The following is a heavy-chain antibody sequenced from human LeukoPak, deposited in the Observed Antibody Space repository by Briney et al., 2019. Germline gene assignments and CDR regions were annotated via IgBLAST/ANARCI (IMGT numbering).Heavy chain of an antibody. CDR2: IYRKSDGGTT. V-gene: IGHV3-15*01. J-gene: IGHJ4*02. Sequence: GGSLRLSCAASGFTFSNAWMNWVRQAPGKGLEWVGRIYRKSDGGTTEHAAPVKDRFTISRDDSKNSFYLQMNSLESEDTAVYYCARGSNSYDSSDFDHWGQGTLVTVSS. D-gene: IGHD3-22*01. CDR1: GFTFSNAW. CDR3: ARGSNSYDSSDFDH.